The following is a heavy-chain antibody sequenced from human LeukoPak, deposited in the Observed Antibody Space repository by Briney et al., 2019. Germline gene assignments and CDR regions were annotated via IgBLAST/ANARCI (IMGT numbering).Heavy chain of an antibody. D-gene: IGHD3-16*02. V-gene: IGHV1-69*13. CDR1: GGTFSSYA. J-gene: IGHJ3*02. CDR3: ARAPFGGVIVLYAFDI. Sequence: GASVTVSCKASGGTFSSYAISWVRQAPGQGLEWMGGIIPVFGTANYAQKFQGRVTITADESASTAYMELSSLRSEDTAVYYCARAPFGGVIVLYAFDIWGQGTMVTVSS. CDR2: IIPVFGTA.